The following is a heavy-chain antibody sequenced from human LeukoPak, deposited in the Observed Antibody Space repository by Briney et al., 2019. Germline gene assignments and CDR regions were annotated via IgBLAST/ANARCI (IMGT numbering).Heavy chain of an antibody. CDR1: GFTFSGSY. V-gene: IGHV3-73*01. CDR2: IRSKADSYAT. Sequence: AESLRLSCAASGFTFSGSYMHWIRQPPGKGLEWVGRIRSKADSYATTYAASVNGRSIISSDDSKNTAFLPMNSLKTEDTAVYYCARYPDYYGSGKIDYYYYMDVWGKGTTVTVSS. J-gene: IGHJ6*03. D-gene: IGHD3-10*01. CDR3: ARYPDYYGSGKIDYYYYMDV.